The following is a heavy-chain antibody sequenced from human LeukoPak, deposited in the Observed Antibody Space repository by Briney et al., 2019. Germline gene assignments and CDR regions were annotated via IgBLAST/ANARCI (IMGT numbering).Heavy chain of an antibody. CDR2: INPNSGGT. J-gene: IGHJ4*02. V-gene: IGHV1-2*02. CDR1: GYTFTGYY. Sequence: ASVKVSCKASGYTFTGYYMHWVRQAPGQGLEWMGWINPNSGGTNYAQKFQGRVTVTRDTSISTAYMELSRLRSDDTAVYYCARTAYLEGYFDYWGQGTLVTVSS. CDR3: ARTAYLEGYFDY.